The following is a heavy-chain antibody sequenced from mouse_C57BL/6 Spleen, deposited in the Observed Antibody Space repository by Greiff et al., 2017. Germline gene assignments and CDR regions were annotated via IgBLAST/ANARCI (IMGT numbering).Heavy chain of an antibody. CDR2: ISSGSSTI. Sequence: EVQGVESGGGLVKPGGSLKLSCAASGFTFSDYGMHWVRQAPEKGLEWVAYISSGSSTIYYADTVKGRFTISRDNAKNTLFLQMTSLRSEDTAMYYCASGGLWDAMDYWGQGTSVTVSS. CDR1: GFTFSDYG. V-gene: IGHV5-17*01. J-gene: IGHJ4*01. CDR3: ASGGLWDAMDY. D-gene: IGHD1-1*02.